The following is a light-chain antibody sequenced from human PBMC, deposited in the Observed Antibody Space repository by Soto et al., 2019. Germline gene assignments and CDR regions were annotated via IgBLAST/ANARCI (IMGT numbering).Light chain of an antibody. CDR3: QQYGSSPGT. V-gene: IGKV3-20*01. CDR2: ETS. Sequence: IVFTPSPCTLGLSPGERATLSCRASQSVRDSHLAWYQQNPGQAPSLLIYETSSRATGIPDRFRGSGSGTEFALTITRVEPEDVAMYFCQQYGSSPGTFGQGTKV. CDR1: QSVRDSH. J-gene: IGKJ1*01.